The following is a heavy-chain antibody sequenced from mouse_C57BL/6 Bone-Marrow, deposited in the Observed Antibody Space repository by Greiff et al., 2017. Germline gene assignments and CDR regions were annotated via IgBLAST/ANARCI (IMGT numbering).Heavy chain of an antibody. CDR3: ARGGPH. CDR1: GYPFTSYG. J-gene: IGHJ2*01. Sequence: QVQLQQSGAELARPGASVKLSCKASGYPFTSYGISWVKQRTGQGLEWIGEIYPRRGNTYYNEKVKGKATLTADKSSSTASKELRSLTSEYSAVYFSARGGPHWGQGTTLPFSS. V-gene: IGHV1-81*01. CDR2: IYPRRGNT.